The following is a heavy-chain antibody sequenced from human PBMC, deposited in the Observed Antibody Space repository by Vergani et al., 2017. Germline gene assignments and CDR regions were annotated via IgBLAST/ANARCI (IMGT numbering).Heavy chain of an antibody. CDR1: GYTFTDHY. D-gene: IGHD4-17*01. CDR3: ATPQTVTTGGMEV. Sequence: EVQLVQSGAEVKKPGATMKISCKVSGYTFTDHYMHWVKQAPGKGLEWMGLVDPEDGETIYAEKFKGRVTIAADTSTDTDHLELSGQRSEDTDVYYCATPQTVTTGGMEVWGQGTTVIVSS. J-gene: IGHJ6*02. CDR2: VDPEDGET. V-gene: IGHV1-69-2*01.